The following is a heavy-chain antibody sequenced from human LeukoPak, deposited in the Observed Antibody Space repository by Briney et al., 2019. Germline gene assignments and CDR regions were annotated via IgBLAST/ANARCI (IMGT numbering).Heavy chain of an antibody. CDR3: ARDRFRYCSGAYCAHFEF. D-gene: IGHD2-15*01. CDR2: INWNSGTI. CDR1: GFIFDDYA. V-gene: IGHV3-9*03. J-gene: IGHJ4*02. Sequence: GGSLRLSCAASGFIFDDYAMHWVRQAPGKCLEWVSGINWNSGTIGYADSVKGRFTISRDNAKNSLYLQMNSLRADDMAFYYCARDRFRYCSGAYCAHFEFWGQGTLVSVSS.